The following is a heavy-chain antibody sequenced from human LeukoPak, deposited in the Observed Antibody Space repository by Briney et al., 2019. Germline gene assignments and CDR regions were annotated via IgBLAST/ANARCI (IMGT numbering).Heavy chain of an antibody. Sequence: SETLSLTCTVSGGSIRSSSYYWGWIRQPPGKGLEWIGSIYCSGSTYYNPSLKSRVTISVDTSKNQFSLKLSSVTAADTAVYYCASYYYDSSGYYSYAFDIWGQGTMVTVSS. V-gene: IGHV4-39*01. J-gene: IGHJ3*02. CDR2: IYCSGST. CDR3: ASYYYDSSGYYSYAFDI. CDR1: GGSIRSSSYY. D-gene: IGHD3-22*01.